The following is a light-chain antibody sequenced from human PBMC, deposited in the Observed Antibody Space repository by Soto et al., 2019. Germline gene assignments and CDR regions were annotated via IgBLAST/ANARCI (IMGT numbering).Light chain of an antibody. CDR2: KVS. CDR3: MQGTHWPTYT. Sequence: DVAMTQSPLSLPVTLGQPASISCRSSQSLTYSDGNTYLNWFHLRPVQSPRRLIYKVSNRDSGVPDRFSGSGSGTDFTLKISRVEAEDVGVYYCMQGTHWPTYTFGQGTKLEIK. J-gene: IGKJ2*01. V-gene: IGKV2-30*01. CDR1: QSLTYSDGNTY.